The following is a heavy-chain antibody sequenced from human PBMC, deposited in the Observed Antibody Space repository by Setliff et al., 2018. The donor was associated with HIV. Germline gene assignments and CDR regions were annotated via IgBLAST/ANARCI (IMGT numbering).Heavy chain of an antibody. CDR3: AKRTFGSGRLDP. J-gene: IGHJ5*02. CDR2: IYTRGST. V-gene: IGHV4-61*09. D-gene: IGHD3-16*01. CDR1: GGSISSGSYY. Sequence: SETLSLTCTVSGGSISSGSYYWSWIRQPAGKGLEWIGHIYTRGSTNYNPSLKSRVTISVDTSKNQFSLNLNSVTATDTAVYYCAKRTFGSGRLDPWGQGTLVTVSS.